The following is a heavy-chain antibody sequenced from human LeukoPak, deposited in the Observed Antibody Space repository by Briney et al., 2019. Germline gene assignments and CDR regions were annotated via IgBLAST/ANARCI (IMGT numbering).Heavy chain of an antibody. CDR1: GFTFSRYW. CDR2: IRWKSGSI. J-gene: IGHJ4*02. CDR3: AARRGAAAGTDYFDD. Sequence: QAGGSLRLSCAASGFTFSRYWMHWVRQAPGKGLVWVSGIRWKSGSIAYADSVKGRFTISRDNAKNSLYLQMNSLRVEDMALYYCAARRGAAAGTDYFDDWGQGTLVTVSS. D-gene: IGHD6-13*01. V-gene: IGHV3-9*03.